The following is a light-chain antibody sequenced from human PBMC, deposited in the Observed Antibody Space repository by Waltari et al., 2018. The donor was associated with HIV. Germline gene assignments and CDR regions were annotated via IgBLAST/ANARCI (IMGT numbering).Light chain of an antibody. J-gene: IGLJ3*02. CDR2: DKN. CDR1: TPRRNY. Sequence: SSELTQDPAVSVALGQTVTISCQGNTPRRNYETWYQQKPGQVPVPVIYDKNSRPSGIPDRFSGSSSRNTASLTITGAQAEDEADYYCNSRDSSDNHLVFGGGTKLTVL. CDR3: NSRDSSDNHLV. V-gene: IGLV3-19*01.